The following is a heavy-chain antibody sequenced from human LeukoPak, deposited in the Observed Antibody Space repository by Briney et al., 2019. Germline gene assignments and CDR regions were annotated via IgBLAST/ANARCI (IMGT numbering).Heavy chain of an antibody. D-gene: IGHD2-8*02. Sequence: ASVKVSCKASRYTFTSYDISWVRQAPGPRLEGMGWISGYNGKTNYRQKFQPRVTVTPDKSTSTASMELRSLRSDDAAVYYCGGGGGWWGIGMDVWGQGTTVAVSS. CDR1: RYTFTSYD. J-gene: IGHJ6*01. V-gene: IGHV1-18*01. CDR3: GGGGGWWGIGMDV. CDR2: ISGYNGKT.